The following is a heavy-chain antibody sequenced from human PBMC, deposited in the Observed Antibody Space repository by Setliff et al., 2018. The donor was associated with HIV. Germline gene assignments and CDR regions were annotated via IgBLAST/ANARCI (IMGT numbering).Heavy chain of an antibody. CDR2: IIPIFGTA. J-gene: IGHJ6*03. V-gene: IGHV1-69*13. CDR1: GGTFSSYA. CDR3: ARGTDGDYYYYMDV. Sequence: SVKVSCKASGGTFSSYAISWVRQAPGQGLEWMGGIIPIFGTANYAQKFQGRVTITADESTRTVYMVLSSLRSEDTAVYYCARGTDGDYYYYMDVWGKGTTVTSP. D-gene: IGHD3-10*01.